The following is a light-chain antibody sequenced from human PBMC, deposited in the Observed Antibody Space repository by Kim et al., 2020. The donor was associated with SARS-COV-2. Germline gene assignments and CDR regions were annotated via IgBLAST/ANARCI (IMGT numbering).Light chain of an antibody. CDR2: GDQ. J-gene: IGLJ2*01. Sequence: GKTVIVTCTRSGGSIATDFVHWFPQRPGSSPTTVIYGDQQRPSGVPDRFSGSVDSSSNSASLTISGLKTEDGADYYCQSYDDNKWVFGGGTQLTVL. CDR1: GGSIATDF. V-gene: IGLV6-57*01. CDR3: QSYDDNKWV.